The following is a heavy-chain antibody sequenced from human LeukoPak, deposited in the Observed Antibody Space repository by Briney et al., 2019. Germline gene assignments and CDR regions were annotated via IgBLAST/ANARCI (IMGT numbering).Heavy chain of an antibody. V-gene: IGHV1-18*01. CDR3: ARDLLWFGELASFDP. Sequence: ASVKVSCKASGYTFTSYGISWVRQAPGQGLEWMGWISAYNGNTNYAQKLQGRVTMTPDTSTSTAYMELRGLRSDDTAVYYCARDLLWFGELASFDPWGQGTLVTVSS. J-gene: IGHJ5*02. CDR2: ISAYNGNT. CDR1: GYTFTSYG. D-gene: IGHD3-10*01.